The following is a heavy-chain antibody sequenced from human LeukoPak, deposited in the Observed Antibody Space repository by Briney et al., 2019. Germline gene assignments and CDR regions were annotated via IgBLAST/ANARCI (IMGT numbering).Heavy chain of an antibody. CDR2: IYYSGST. J-gene: IGHJ4*02. CDR1: GGSISSHY. Sequence: PSETLSLTCTVSGGSISSHYWSWIRQPPGKGLEWIGYIYYSGSTNYNPSPESRVTISVDTSKSQFSLKLSSVTAADTAVYYCARVGAAGGYFDYWGQGTLVTVSS. D-gene: IGHD3-10*01. V-gene: IGHV4-59*11. CDR3: ARVGAAGGYFDY.